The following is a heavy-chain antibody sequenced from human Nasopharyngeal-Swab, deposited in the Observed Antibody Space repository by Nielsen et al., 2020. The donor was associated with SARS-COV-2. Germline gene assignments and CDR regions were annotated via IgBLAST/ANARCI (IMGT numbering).Heavy chain of an antibody. Sequence: WIGQRPGKGLEWIGEINHSGSTSYNPSLKSRVTISVDTSKNQFSLKLSSVTAADTAVYYRARGRGSSPSRVYYYYMDVWGKGTTVTVSS. J-gene: IGHJ6*03. CDR2: INHSGST. CDR3: ARGRGSSPSRVYYYYMDV. V-gene: IGHV4-34*01. D-gene: IGHD6-6*01.